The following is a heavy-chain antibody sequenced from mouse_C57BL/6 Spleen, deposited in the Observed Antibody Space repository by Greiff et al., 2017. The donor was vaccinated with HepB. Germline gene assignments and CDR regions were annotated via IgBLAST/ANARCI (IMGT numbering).Heavy chain of an antibody. J-gene: IGHJ2*01. CDR3: ARVYDRGYYFDY. Sequence: EVKVEESEGGLVQPGSSMKLSCTASGFTFSDYYMAWVRQVPEKGLEWVANINYDGSSTYYLDSLKSRFIISRDNAKNILYLQMSSLKSEDTATYYCARVYDRGYYFDYWGQGTTLTVSS. V-gene: IGHV5-16*01. CDR2: INYDGSST. D-gene: IGHD2-3*01. CDR1: GFTFSDYY.